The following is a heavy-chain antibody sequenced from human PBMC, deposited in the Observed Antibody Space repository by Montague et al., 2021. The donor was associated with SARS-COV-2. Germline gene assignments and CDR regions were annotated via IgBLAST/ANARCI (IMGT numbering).Heavy chain of an antibody. Sequence: SETLSLTCTVSSGSISSSSYYWGWIRQPPGKGLEWIGSIYYSGSTYYXPSLKSRVTISVDTSKNQFSLKLSSVTAADTAVYYCARVISRQNNIVVVGLYYFDYWGQGTLVTVSS. CDR2: IYYSGST. J-gene: IGHJ4*02. CDR1: SGSISSSSYY. CDR3: ARVISRQNNIVVVGLYYFDY. V-gene: IGHV4-39*07. D-gene: IGHD2-15*01.